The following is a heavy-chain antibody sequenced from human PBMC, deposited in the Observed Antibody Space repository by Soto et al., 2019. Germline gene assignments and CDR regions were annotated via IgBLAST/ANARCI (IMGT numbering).Heavy chain of an antibody. CDR2: INPNSGGT. J-gene: IGHJ4*02. CDR1: GYTFTGYY. Sequence: ASVKVSCKASGYTFTGYYMHWVRQAPGQGLEWMGWINPNSGGTNYAQKFQGRVTMTRDTSISTAYMELSRLRSGDTAVCYCARDYDYVWGSPGTYFDYWGQGTLVTVSS. CDR3: ARDYDYVWGSPGTYFDY. V-gene: IGHV1-2*02. D-gene: IGHD3-16*01.